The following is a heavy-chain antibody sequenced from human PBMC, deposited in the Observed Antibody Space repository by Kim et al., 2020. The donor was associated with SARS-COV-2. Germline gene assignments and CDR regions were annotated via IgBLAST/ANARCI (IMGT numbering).Heavy chain of an antibody. CDR1: GYTFTGLS. J-gene: IGHJ4*02. CDR2: IDPEDGDT. Sequence: ASVKVSCKVSGYTFTGLSMHWVRQAPGKGLEWMGCIDPEDGDTIYAQKFQGRVTMTKDTSTDTAYMELSSLRSEDTALYYCATGPASPSVWFVVRFDYWGQGTLVTVSS. D-gene: IGHD6-19*01. V-gene: IGHV1-24*01. CDR3: ATGPASPSVWFVVRFDY.